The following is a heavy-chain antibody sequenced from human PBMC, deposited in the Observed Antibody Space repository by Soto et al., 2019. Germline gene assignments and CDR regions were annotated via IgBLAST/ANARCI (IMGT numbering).Heavy chain of an antibody. V-gene: IGHV4-59*08. D-gene: IGHD3-10*01. CDR3: ARHVGWFGESNWFDP. CDR1: GGSISSYY. J-gene: IGHJ5*02. CDR2: IYYSGST. Sequence: SETLSLTCTVSGGSISSYYWSWIRQPPGKGLEWIGYIYYSGSTNYNPSLKSRVTISVDTSKNQFSLKLSSVTAADTAVYYCARHVGWFGESNWFDPWGQGTLVTAPQ.